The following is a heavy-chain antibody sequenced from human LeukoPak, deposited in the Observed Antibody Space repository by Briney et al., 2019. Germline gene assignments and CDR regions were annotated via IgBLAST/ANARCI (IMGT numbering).Heavy chain of an antibody. CDR1: GGSISSYY. D-gene: IGHD6-19*01. J-gene: IGHJ4*02. CDR2: IYYSGST. V-gene: IGHV4-59*01. CDR3: ARMYSSGWYYFDY. Sequence: SETLSLTCTVSGGSISSYYRSWIRQPPGKGLEWIGYIYYSGSTNYNPSLKSRVTISVDTSKNQFSLNLNSVTTADTAVYYCARMYSSGWYYFDYWGQGTLVTVSS.